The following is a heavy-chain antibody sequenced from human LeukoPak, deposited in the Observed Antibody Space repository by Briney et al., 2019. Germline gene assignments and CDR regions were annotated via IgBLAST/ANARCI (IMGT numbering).Heavy chain of an antibody. V-gene: IGHV3-23*01. Sequence: PGGSLRLSCAASGFTFSSYAMSWVRQAPGKGLEWVSGISGSGGRTYYADSVKGRFTISRDNSKNTLYLQMNSLRAEDTAVYYCAKDPVSYGYLTYALHYWGQGTLVTVSS. D-gene: IGHD5-18*01. J-gene: IGHJ4*02. CDR1: GFTFSSYA. CDR2: ISGSGGRT. CDR3: AKDPVSYGYLTYALHY.